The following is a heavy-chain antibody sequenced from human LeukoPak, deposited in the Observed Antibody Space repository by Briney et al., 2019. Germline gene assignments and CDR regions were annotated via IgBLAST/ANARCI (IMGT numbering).Heavy chain of an antibody. CDR3: ATLTGPSPAGYYYYYMDV. V-gene: IGHV3-7*03. D-gene: IGHD3-9*01. CDR1: GFTFSSYW. CDR2: IKKDGSEK. Sequence: SGGSLRLSCAASGFTFSSYWMSWVRQAPGKGLEWVANIKKDGSEKYYVDSVKGRFTISRDNAKNSLYLQMNSLRAEDTALYYCATLTGPSPAGYYYYYMDVWGKGTTVTISS. J-gene: IGHJ6*03.